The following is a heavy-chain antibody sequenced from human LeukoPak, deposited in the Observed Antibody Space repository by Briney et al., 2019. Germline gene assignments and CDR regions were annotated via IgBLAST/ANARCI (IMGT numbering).Heavy chain of an antibody. D-gene: IGHD3-22*01. Sequence: GGSLRLSCAASGFTFSSYSMNWVRQAPGKGLERVSSISSSSSYIYYADSVKGRFTISRDNAKNSLYLQMNSLRAEDTAVYYCARVTYYYDSSGYFLFDYWGQGTLVTVSS. CDR3: ARVTYYYDSSGYFLFDY. CDR2: ISSSSSYI. J-gene: IGHJ4*02. CDR1: GFTFSSYS. V-gene: IGHV3-21*01.